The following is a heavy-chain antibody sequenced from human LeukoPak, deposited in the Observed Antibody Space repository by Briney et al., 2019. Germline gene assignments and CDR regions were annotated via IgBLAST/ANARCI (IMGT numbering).Heavy chain of an antibody. CDR3: ARVRVYYYMDV. Sequence: GGSLRLSCAASGFTFSSYGMNWVRQAPGKGLEWVSFISSPGGTICYADSVKGRFTISRDNAKNSLYLQMNSLRAEDTAVYFCARVRVYYYMDVWGKGTTVTVSS. D-gene: IGHD4-17*01. CDR1: GFTFSSYG. CDR2: ISSPGGTI. V-gene: IGHV3-48*04. J-gene: IGHJ6*03.